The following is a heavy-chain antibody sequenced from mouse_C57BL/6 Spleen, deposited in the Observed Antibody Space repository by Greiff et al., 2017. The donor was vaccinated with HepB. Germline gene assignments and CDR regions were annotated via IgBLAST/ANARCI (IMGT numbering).Heavy chain of an antibody. V-gene: IGHV6-3*01. CDR1: GFTFSNYW. CDR3: TSYYGRFDY. D-gene: IGHD1-1*01. J-gene: IGHJ2*01. CDR2: IRLKSDNYAT. Sequence: EVQLVESGGGLVQPGGSMKLSCVASGFTFSNYWMNWVRQSPEKGLEWVAQIRLKSDNYATHYAESVKGRFTISRDDSKSSVYLQMNNLRAEDTGIYYCTSYYGRFDYWGQGTTLTVSS.